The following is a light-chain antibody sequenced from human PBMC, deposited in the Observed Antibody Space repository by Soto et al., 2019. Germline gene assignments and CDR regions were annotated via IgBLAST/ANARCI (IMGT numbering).Light chain of an antibody. V-gene: IGLV2-23*01. CDR2: EGS. J-gene: IGLJ1*01. CDR1: SSDVGNYDL. Sequence: ALTQPASVSGSPGQSITISCTGTSSDVGNYDLVSWYQQLPGKAPKFILYEGSKRPSGVSNRSSGSKSSNTASLTISGLQAEDEADYYCCSYAGSSTYVFGTGTKVTVL. CDR3: CSYAGSSTYV.